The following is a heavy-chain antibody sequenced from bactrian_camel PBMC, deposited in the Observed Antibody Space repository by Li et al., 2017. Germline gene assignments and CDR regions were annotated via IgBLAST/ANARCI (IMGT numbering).Heavy chain of an antibody. CDR1: GFTSADYY. J-gene: IGHJ4*01. CDR2: IYGDGAST. D-gene: IGHD1*01. Sequence: VQLVESGGGLVQPGGSLTLACSASGFTSADYYITWVRLPPGKGLEWVASIYGDGASTYFADSVKGRLTISRDNAKNTLFLQLNRLEFEDTAMYYCASDYGTTYYGQGTQVTVS. V-gene: IGHV3-2*01.